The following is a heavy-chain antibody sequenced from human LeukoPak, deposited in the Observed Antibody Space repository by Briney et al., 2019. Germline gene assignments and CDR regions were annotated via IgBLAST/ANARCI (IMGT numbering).Heavy chain of an antibody. CDR3: VYYDSSGYYHVFDY. J-gene: IGHJ4*02. CDR2: ISSSSSTI. CDR1: GFTFSSYS. D-gene: IGHD3-22*01. V-gene: IGHV3-48*01. Sequence: GGSLRLSCAASGFTFSSYSMNWVRQAPGKGLEWVSYISSSSSTIYYADSVKGRFTISRDNSKNTLCLQMNSLRAEDTAVYYCVYYDSSGYYHVFDYWGQGTLVTVSS.